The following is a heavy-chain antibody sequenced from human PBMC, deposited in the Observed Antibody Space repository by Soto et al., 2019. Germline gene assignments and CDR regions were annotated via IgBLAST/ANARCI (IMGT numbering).Heavy chain of an antibody. J-gene: IGHJ3*02. Sequence: QVQLQQWGAGLLKPSETLSLTCAVYGGFVTSGSYYWSWIRQPPGKGLEWIGEMSHSGGTHFNPSLMDRVTMSVDTSKNQFTLKMSSVTAADTALYYWARVERGTATTVVDAFDIWGPGTMVTVSS. D-gene: IGHD1-1*01. CDR1: GGFVTSGSYY. CDR2: MSHSGGT. V-gene: IGHV4-34*01. CDR3: ARVERGTATTVVDAFDI.